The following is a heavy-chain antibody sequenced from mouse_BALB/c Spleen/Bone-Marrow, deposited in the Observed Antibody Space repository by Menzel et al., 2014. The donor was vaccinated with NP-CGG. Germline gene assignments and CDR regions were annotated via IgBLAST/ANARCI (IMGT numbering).Heavy chain of an antibody. Sequence: EVQLVESGGGLVQPGGSLRLSCAPSGFTFTDYYMSWVRQPPGKALEWLGFIRNKANGYTTEYSASVKGRFTISRDNSQSILYLQMSTLRAEDSATYYCARDRAARATGYYFDYWGRGTTLTVSS. CDR3: ARDRAARATGYYFDY. J-gene: IGHJ2*01. CDR1: GFTFTDYY. V-gene: IGHV7-3*02. CDR2: IRNKANGYTT. D-gene: IGHD3-1*01.